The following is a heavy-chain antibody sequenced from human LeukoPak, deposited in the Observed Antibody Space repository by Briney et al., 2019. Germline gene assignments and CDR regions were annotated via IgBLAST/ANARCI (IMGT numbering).Heavy chain of an antibody. CDR2: IYYSGST. J-gene: IGHJ4*02. CDR3: ARGVGYYDSSGYYYIFFDY. Sequence: PSETLSLTCTVSGGSISSYYWSWIRQPPGKGLEWIGYIYYSGSTNYNPSLKSRVTISVDTSKNQFSLKLSSVTAADTAVYYCARGVGYYDSSGYYYIFFDYWGQGTLVTVSS. CDR1: GGSISSYY. D-gene: IGHD3-22*01. V-gene: IGHV4-59*01.